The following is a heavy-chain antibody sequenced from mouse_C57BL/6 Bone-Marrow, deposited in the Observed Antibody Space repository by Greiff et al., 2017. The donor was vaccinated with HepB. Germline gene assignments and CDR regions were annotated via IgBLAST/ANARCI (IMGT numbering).Heavy chain of an antibody. CDR2: INPSNGGT. Sequence: QVQLKQPGTELVKPGASVKLSCKASGYTFTSYWMHWVKQRPGQGLEWIGNINPSNGGTNYNEKFKSKATLTVDKYSSTAYMPLSSLTSEDSAVYYCARSGQGFLRYHFDVWGTGTTVTVSS. CDR1: GYTFTSYW. J-gene: IGHJ1*03. V-gene: IGHV1-53*01. CDR3: ARSGQGFLRYHFDV. D-gene: IGHD3-1*01.